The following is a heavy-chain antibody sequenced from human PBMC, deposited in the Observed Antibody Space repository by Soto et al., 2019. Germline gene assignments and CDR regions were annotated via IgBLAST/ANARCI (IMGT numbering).Heavy chain of an antibody. V-gene: IGHV1-24*01. CDR1: GYTLTELS. Sequence: GASVKVSCKVSGYTLTELSMHWVRQAPGKGLEWMGGFDPEDGETIYAQKFQGRVTMTEDTSTDTAYMELSSLRSEDTAVYYCATGKYSSSRYGFDYWGQGTLVTVSS. CDR2: FDPEDGET. CDR3: ATGKYSSSRYGFDY. D-gene: IGHD6-13*01. J-gene: IGHJ4*02.